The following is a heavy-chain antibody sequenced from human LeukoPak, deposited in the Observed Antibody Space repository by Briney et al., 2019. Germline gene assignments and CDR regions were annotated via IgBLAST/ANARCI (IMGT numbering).Heavy chain of an antibody. CDR1: GGSISSSNW. CDR2: IYHSGST. Sequence: SETLSLTCAVSGGSISSSNWWSWVRQPPGKGLEWIGEIYHSGSTNYNPSLKSRVTISVDTSKNQFSLKLTSVTAADTAVYYCARGGPPTVTRFDYWGQGTLVTVSS. CDR3: ARGGPPTVTRFDY. V-gene: IGHV4-4*02. J-gene: IGHJ4*02. D-gene: IGHD4-17*01.